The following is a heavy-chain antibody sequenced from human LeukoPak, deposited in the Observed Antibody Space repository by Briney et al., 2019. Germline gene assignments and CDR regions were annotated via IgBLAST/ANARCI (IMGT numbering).Heavy chain of an antibody. CDR1: GFTFSDYS. CDR2: LSSSSTYI. CDR3: ARDRITGTSPYDY. J-gene: IGHJ4*02. Sequence: PGGSLRLSCAASGFTFSDYSMNWVRQAPGKGLEWVSSLSSSSTYIYYADSVKGRFTISRDNARNSLYLQMRSLRAEDTAVYYCARDRITGTSPYDYWGQGTLVTVSS. V-gene: IGHV3-21*01. D-gene: IGHD1-20*01.